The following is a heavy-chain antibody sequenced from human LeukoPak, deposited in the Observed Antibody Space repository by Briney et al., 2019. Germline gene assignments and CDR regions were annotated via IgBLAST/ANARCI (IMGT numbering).Heavy chain of an antibody. CDR1: GESLNSYY. CDR2: IYESGTT. Sequence: SETLSLTCAVYGESLNSYYWSWVRQPPGEGLEWIGEIYESGTTKYNPSLKSRVAISMVPSKQQFSLRLSSVTAADTAVYYCARGAWATRLAPWGLGTPVIVSS. D-gene: IGHD2-15*01. CDR3: ARGAWATRLAP. J-gene: IGHJ5*02. V-gene: IGHV4-34*01.